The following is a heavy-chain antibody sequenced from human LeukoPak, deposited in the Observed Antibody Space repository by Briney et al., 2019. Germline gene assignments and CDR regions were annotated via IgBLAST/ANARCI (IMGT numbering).Heavy chain of an antibody. CDR1: GYTFTGYY. CDR3: ARDLEAFDI. V-gene: IGHV1-69*05. Sequence: SSVKVSCKASGYTFTGYYMHWVRQAPGQGLEWMGGIIPIFGTANYAQKFQGRVTITTDESTSTAYMELSSLRSEDTAVYYCARDLEAFDIWGQGTMVTVSS. J-gene: IGHJ3*02. CDR2: IIPIFGTA.